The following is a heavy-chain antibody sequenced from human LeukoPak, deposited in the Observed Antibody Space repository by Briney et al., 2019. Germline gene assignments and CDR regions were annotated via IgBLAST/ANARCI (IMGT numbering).Heavy chain of an antibody. J-gene: IGHJ4*02. D-gene: IGHD3-10*01. Sequence: GGSLRLSCAASGFTFSSYAMSWVRQAPGKGLEWVSAISGSGGSTYYADSVKGRFTISRDNSKNTLYLQMNSLRAGDTAVYYCAKDYQAHYYGSGSYYANFDYWGQGTLVTVSS. V-gene: IGHV3-23*01. CDR1: GFTFSSYA. CDR3: AKDYQAHYYGSGSYYANFDY. CDR2: ISGSGGST.